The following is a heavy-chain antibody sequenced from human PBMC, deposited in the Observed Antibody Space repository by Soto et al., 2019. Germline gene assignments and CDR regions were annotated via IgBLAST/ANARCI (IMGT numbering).Heavy chain of an antibody. CDR3: AHSIWGYSGSSSYFDY. J-gene: IGHJ4*02. CDR1: GFSLSTSGVG. CDR2: IYWNDDK. D-gene: IGHD6-6*01. Sequence: QITLKESGPTLVKPTQTLTLTCTFSGFSLSTSGVGVGWIRQPPGKALDWLALIYWNDDKRNSPSLTSRLTITKNTSKTQVVLTMTNMDPVDTATYYCAHSIWGYSGSSSYFDYWGQGTLVTVSS. V-gene: IGHV2-5*01.